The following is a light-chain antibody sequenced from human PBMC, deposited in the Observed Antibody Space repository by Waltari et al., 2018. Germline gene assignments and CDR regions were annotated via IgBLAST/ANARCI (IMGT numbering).Light chain of an antibody. J-gene: IGKJ1*01. V-gene: IGKV3-20*01. CDR3: QHYLRLPVT. CDR1: QSFTRA. CDR2: GSS. Sequence: DIVLTHSPGTLSLSPGASATLSCRTSQSFTRALALYQQKPGQAPSLRIYGSSNRATAIPDRFSGSGSGTDFSLTISSLEPEDFAVYYCQHYLRLPVTFGQGTKVEVK.